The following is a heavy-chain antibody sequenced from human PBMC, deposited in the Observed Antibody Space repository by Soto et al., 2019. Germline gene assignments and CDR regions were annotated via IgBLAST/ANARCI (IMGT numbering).Heavy chain of an antibody. J-gene: IGHJ4*02. CDR3: PKDQSFMVRGVIIFDY. CDR1: GFTFSSYA. CDR2: ISGSGGST. Sequence: GGSLRLSCAASGFTFSSYAMSWVRQAPGKGLEWVSAISGSGGSTYYADSVKGRFTISRDNSKNTLYLQMNSLRAEDTAVYYCPKDQSFMVRGVIIFDYWGQGTLVTVSS. D-gene: IGHD3-10*01. V-gene: IGHV3-23*01.